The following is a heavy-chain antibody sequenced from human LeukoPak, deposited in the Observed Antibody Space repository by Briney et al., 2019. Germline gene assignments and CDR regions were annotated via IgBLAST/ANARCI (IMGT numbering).Heavy chain of an antibody. CDR2: IKQDGSEK. J-gene: IGHJ6*03. CDR3: ARGYSYGLLDYYYYYYMDV. V-gene: IGHV3-7*01. Sequence: PGGSLRLSCAASGFTFSGYWKSWVRQARGKGLEGVANIKQDGSEKYYVDSVKGRFTISRDNAKNSLYLQMNSLRAEDTAVYYCARGYSYGLLDYYYYYYMDVWGKGTTVTVSS. D-gene: IGHD5-18*01. CDR1: GFTFSGYW.